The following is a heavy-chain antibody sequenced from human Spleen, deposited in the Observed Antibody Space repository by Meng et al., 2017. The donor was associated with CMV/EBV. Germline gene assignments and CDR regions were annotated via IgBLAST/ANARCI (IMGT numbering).Heavy chain of an antibody. J-gene: IGHJ4*02. CDR2: INPSGGAT. Sequence: ASVKVSCKASGYTFTSYAISWVRQAPGRGLEWMGIINPSGGATSYTQKFQGRVTMTRDTSTSTVYMELSSLRSEDTAVYYCAREIKEQMAAFDLWGQGTLVTVSS. CDR1: GYTFTSYA. CDR3: AREIKEQMAAFDL. V-gene: IGHV1-46*01. D-gene: IGHD5-24*01.